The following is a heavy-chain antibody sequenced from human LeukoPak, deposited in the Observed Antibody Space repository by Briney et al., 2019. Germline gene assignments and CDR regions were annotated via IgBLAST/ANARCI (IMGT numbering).Heavy chain of an antibody. CDR1: GGSFSGYY. CDR3: ARGPRGVVVVPAAIIARVGRSGWFDP. CDR2: INHSGST. J-gene: IGHJ5*02. V-gene: IGHV4-34*01. Sequence: PSETLSLTCAVYGGSFSGYYWSWIRQPPGKGLEWIGEINHSGSTNYNPSLRSRATISVDTSKNQFSQKLSSVTAADTAVYYCARGPRGVVVVPAAIIARVGRSGWFDPWGQGTLVTVSS. D-gene: IGHD2-2*02.